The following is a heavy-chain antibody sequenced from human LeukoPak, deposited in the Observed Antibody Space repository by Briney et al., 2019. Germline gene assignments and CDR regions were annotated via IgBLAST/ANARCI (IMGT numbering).Heavy chain of an antibody. CDR1: GYSISSGYY. CDR3: ARVAIVGATNLDY. Sequence: SETLSLTCTVSGYSISSGYYWGWIRQPPGKGLEWIGSIYHSGSTYYNPSLKSRVTISVDTSKNQFSLKLSSVTAADTAVYYCARVAIVGATNLDYWGQGTLVTVSS. CDR2: IYHSGST. V-gene: IGHV4-38-2*02. D-gene: IGHD1-26*01. J-gene: IGHJ4*02.